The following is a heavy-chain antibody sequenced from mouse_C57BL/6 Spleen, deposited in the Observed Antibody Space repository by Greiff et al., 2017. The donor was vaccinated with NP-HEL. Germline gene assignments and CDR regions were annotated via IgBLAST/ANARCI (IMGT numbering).Heavy chain of an antibody. D-gene: IGHD1-1*01. CDR3: TTPYYYGSSQAWFAY. Sequence: VQLKQSGAELVRPGASVKLSCTASGFNIKDDYMHWVKQRPEQGLEWIGWIDPENGDTEYASKFQGKATITADTSSNTAYLQLSSLPSEDTAVYYCTTPYYYGSSQAWFAYWGQGTLVTVSA. J-gene: IGHJ3*01. CDR1: GFNIKDDY. CDR2: IDPENGDT. V-gene: IGHV14-4*01.